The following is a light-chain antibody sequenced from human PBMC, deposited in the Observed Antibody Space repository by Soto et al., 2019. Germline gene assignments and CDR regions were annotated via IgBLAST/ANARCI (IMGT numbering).Light chain of an antibody. Sequence: EIVLTQSPATLSVSPGERATLSCRASQTVIRNLASYQQKPGQPPTILIFGASTRATGIPARFSGSGAGTEFTLTISSLQPQDFAVYYCQQYAVWPPQTFGQGTKVDIK. CDR1: QTVIRN. J-gene: IGKJ1*01. CDR3: QQYAVWPPQT. CDR2: GAS. V-gene: IGKV3-15*01.